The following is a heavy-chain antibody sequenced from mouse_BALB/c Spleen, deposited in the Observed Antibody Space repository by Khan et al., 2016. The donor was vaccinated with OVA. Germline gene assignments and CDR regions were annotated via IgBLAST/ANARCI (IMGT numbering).Heavy chain of an antibody. Sequence: VRLQQSGPELVKPGASVKISCKASGYSFTGYFMNWVMQSHGKSLEWIGRINPHIGETFYNQKFKDKATLTADESSTTAHMELRSLSSEDSAVYYCARKNGSDFDYWGQGTTLTVSS. CDR1: GYSFTGYF. D-gene: IGHD1-1*01. CDR2: INPHIGET. V-gene: IGHV1-20*02. CDR3: ARKNGSDFDY. J-gene: IGHJ2*01.